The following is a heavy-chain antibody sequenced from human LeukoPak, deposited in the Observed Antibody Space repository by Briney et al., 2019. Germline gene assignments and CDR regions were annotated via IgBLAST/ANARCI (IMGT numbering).Heavy chain of an antibody. Sequence: GESLKISCKGSGYTFTTYWIAWVRQMPGKRLELMGIIYPRDSDTRYSPSLHGQVAFSADKSITTAYLQWSSLKASDTAMYYCARHGGGFDIWGQGTMVTVSS. J-gene: IGHJ3*02. D-gene: IGHD3-16*01. CDR2: IYPRDSDT. CDR3: ARHGGGFDI. V-gene: IGHV5-51*01. CDR1: GYTFTTYW.